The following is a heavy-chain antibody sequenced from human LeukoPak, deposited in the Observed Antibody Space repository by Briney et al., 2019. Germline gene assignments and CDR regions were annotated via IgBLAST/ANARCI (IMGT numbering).Heavy chain of an antibody. CDR3: ARRVTIFGVVGTYDV. CDR1: GGSISSSSDY. J-gene: IGHJ3*01. CDR2: ILNSVSN. D-gene: IGHD3-3*01. Sequence: SQTLSLTCTVSGGSISSSSDYWPWIRQPAGKGLEWIGRILNSVSNNYHLSLKSRVTISLDTSKNQFSLKLSSVTAADTAVYYCARRVTIFGVVGTYDVWGQGTVVTVSS. V-gene: IGHV4-61*02.